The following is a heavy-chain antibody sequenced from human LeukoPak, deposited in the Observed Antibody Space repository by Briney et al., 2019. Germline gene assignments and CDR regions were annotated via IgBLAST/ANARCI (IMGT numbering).Heavy chain of an antibody. Sequence: SETLSLTCTVSGVSISSYYWSWIRQPAGKGLEWIGRIHTTGSTNYNPSLKSRVTMSVDTSKNQFSLKLSSVTAADTAVYYCARQQLWFGELFRTAFDPWGQGTLATVSS. V-gene: IGHV4-4*07. J-gene: IGHJ5*02. CDR2: IHTTGST. CDR1: GVSISSYY. CDR3: ARQQLWFGELFRTAFDP. D-gene: IGHD3-10*01.